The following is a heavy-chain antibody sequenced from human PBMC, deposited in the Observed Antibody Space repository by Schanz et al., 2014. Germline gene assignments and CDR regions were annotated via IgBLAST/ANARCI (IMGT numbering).Heavy chain of an antibody. Sequence: EVQLVESGGGLIQPGGSLRLSCAASGFAFSSYGMNWLRQAPGKGLEWVSVSGVDGTTTYYADSVKGRFTISRDNSKNTLYLQMNSLRPEDTAVYYCAKYRGYYRVSGSYRELEYWGQGTLVTVSS. CDR2: SGVDGTTT. CDR3: AKYRGYYRVSGSYRELEY. D-gene: IGHD3-10*01. V-gene: IGHV3-23*04. CDR1: GFAFSSYG. J-gene: IGHJ4*02.